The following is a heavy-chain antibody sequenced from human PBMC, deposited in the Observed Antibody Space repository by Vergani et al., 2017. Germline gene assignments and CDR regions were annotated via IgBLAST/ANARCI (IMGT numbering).Heavy chain of an antibody. J-gene: IGHJ4*02. CDR1: GFTFRRYA. CDR3: TKVVRITIFGLVAPPDY. V-gene: IGHV3-23*01. Sequence: EVQLLESGGGLVQPGGSLRLSCAASGFTFRRYAMTWVRKATGKGVEWVSSISGSGRSTEYADSVKGRFTISRDNSKNTLYLELNSLRAEDTAVYYCTKVVRITIFGLVAPPDYWGQGALVTVSS. CDR2: ISGSGRST. D-gene: IGHD3-3*01.